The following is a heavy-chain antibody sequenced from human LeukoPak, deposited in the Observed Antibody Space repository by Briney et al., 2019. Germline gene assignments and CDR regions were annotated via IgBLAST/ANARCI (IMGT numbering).Heavy chain of an antibody. J-gene: IGHJ5*02. CDR2: INWNGGST. V-gene: IGHV3-20*04. D-gene: IGHD6-19*01. CDR3: ARDRRYSSGWYSGFDP. Sequence: RGSLRLSCAASGFTFDDYGMSWVRQAPGKGLEWVGGINWNGGSTDYADSVKGRFTISRDNAKNSLYLQMNSLRAEDTAFYYCARDRRYSSGWYSGFDPWGQGTLVTVSS. CDR1: GFTFDDYG.